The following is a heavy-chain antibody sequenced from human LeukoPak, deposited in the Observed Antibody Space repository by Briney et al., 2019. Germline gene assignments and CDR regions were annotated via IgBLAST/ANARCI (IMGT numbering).Heavy chain of an antibody. Sequence: GGSLRLSCAASGFTFSSSAMNWVRQAPGQGLEWVSASGTDGDAYYADSVKGRFTISRDNSKNTLYLQMNSLRAEDTAVYYCAKVGMVVVSDFDYWGQGTLVTVSS. CDR3: AKVGMVVVSDFDY. D-gene: IGHD3-22*01. CDR2: SGTDGDA. V-gene: IGHV3-23*01. J-gene: IGHJ4*02. CDR1: GFTFSSSA.